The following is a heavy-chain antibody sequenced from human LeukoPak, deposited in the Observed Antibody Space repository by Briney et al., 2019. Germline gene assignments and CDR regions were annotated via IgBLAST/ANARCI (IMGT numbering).Heavy chain of an antibody. Sequence: PSETLSLTCAVYGGSFISGYYWAFIRQPPGKGLEWIGEIHHSGSTNYNPSLKSRVTISLDTSKNQFSLKLNSVTAADTALYYCASFRWAVGFEYWGRGTLVTVSS. J-gene: IGHJ4*02. CDR3: ASFRWAVGFEY. V-gene: IGHV4-34*01. CDR2: IHHSGST. CDR1: GGSFISGYY. D-gene: IGHD6-13*01.